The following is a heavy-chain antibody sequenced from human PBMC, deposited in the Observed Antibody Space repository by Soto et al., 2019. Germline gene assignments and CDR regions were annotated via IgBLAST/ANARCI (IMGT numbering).Heavy chain of an antibody. J-gene: IGHJ4*02. CDR3: ATADIAVAGPFDY. CDR2: IIPIFGTA. Sequence: QVQLVQSGAEVKKPGSSVKVSCKASGGTFSSYAISWVRQAPGQGLEWMGGIIPIFGTANYAQKFQGRVTIIADESTSTAYRELSSLRSEDTAVYYCATADIAVAGPFDYWGQGTLVTVSS. D-gene: IGHD6-19*01. CDR1: GGTFSSYA. V-gene: IGHV1-69*01.